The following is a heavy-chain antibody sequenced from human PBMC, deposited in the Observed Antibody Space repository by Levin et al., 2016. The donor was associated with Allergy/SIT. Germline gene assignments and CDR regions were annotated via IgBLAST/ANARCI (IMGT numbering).Heavy chain of an antibody. V-gene: IGHV1-69*13. Sequence: SVKVSCKASGGTFSSYAISWVRQAPGQGLDWMGGIIPIFGTANYAQKFQGRVTITADESTSTAYMELSSLRSEDTAVYYCARDVTMVRGVPHTYYFDYWGQGTLVTVSS. CDR2: IIPIFGTA. D-gene: IGHD3-10*01. J-gene: IGHJ4*02. CDR3: ARDVTMVRGVPHTYYFDY. CDR1: GGTFSSYA.